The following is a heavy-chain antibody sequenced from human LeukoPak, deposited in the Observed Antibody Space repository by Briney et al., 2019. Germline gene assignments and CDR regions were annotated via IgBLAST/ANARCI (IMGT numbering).Heavy chain of an antibody. CDR2: INPHSGAT. V-gene: IGHV1-2*02. D-gene: IGHD3-10*01. J-gene: IGHJ5*02. CDR1: GYSFIDYY. CDR3: ARGRTMIRGVSWFDP. Sequence: ASVKVSCKACGYSFIDYYIHWVRQAPGQGLEWMGWINPHSGATKYAQQFQVRVTMIRDTSISTAYMELSSLRSDDTAVYYCARGRTMIRGVSWFDPWGQGTLVSVSS.